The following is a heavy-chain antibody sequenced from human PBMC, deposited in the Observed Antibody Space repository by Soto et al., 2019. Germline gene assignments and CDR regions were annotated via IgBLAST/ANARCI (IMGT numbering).Heavy chain of an antibody. CDR3: ARSSGGNFGIIIEGTNWFAP. Sequence: SAKVSFTAPRDAFPSYYINWVRQAPGQGLEWMGVINPHGGSTAYAQKFKGRVTLTRDTSASTVYMEVSSLTSEDTAMYYCARSSGGNFGIIIEGTNWFAPWGQGTLVTVSS. V-gene: IGHV1-46*01. D-gene: IGHD1-26*01. CDR1: RDAFPSYY. J-gene: IGHJ5*02. CDR2: INPHGGST.